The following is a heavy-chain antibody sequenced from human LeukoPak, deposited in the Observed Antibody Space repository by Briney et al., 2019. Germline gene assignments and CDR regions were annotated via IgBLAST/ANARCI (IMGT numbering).Heavy chain of an antibody. V-gene: IGHV1-2*06. D-gene: IGHD6-19*01. CDR1: GYTFTGYY. Sequence: ASVKVSCKASGYTFTGYYMHWVRQAPGQGLEWMGRINPNSGGTNYAQKFQGRVTMTRDTSISTAYMELSSLRSEDTAVYYCARGTVAGTWWFDPWGQGTLVTVSS. CDR2: INPNSGGT. J-gene: IGHJ5*02. CDR3: ARGTVAGTWWFDP.